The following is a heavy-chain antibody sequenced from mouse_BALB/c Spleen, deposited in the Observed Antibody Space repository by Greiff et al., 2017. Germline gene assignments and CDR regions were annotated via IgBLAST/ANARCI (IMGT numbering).Heavy chain of an antibody. CDR1: GFSLTSYD. V-gene: IGHV2-9-2*01. CDR2: IWTGGGT. D-gene: IGHD1-1*01. Sequence: LVESGPGLVAPSQSLSITCTVSGFSLTSYDISWIRQPPGKGLEWLGVIWTGGGTNYNSAFMSRLSISKDNSKSQVFLKMNSLQTDDTAIYYCVRDPPYYGSSYYAMDYWGQGTSVTVSS. CDR3: VRDPPYYGSSYYAMDY. J-gene: IGHJ4*01.